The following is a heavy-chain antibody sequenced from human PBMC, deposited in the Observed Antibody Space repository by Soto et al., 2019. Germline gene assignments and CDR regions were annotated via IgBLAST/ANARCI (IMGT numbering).Heavy chain of an antibody. D-gene: IGHD2-15*01. Sequence: GGSLRLSCAASGFTFRDYYMSWIRQAPGKGLEWVSYISSSGSTIYYADAVKGRFTISRDNAKNSLYLQMNSLRAEDTAVYYCARERIPRRTPGNWVDPWGQGTLVTVSS. CDR3: ARERIPRRTPGNWVDP. CDR2: ISSSGSTI. V-gene: IGHV3-11*01. J-gene: IGHJ5*02. CDR1: GFTFRDYY.